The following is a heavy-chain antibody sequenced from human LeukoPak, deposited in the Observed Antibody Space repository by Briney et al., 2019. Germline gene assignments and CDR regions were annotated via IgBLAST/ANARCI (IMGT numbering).Heavy chain of an antibody. Sequence: PSETLSLTCAVSGCSIRNSSFYWGWIRQPPGKGLEWIGEIYHSGSTNYNPSLKSRVTISVDKSKNQFSLKLSSVTAADTAVYYCARGLINSIAVAGFDPWGQGTLVTVSS. J-gene: IGHJ5*02. CDR2: IYHSGST. D-gene: IGHD6-19*01. CDR3: ARGLINSIAVAGFDP. V-gene: IGHV4-39*07. CDR1: GCSIRNSSFY.